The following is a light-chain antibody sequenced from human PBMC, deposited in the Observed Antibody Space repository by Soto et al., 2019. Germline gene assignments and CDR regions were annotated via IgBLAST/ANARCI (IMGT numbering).Light chain of an antibody. J-gene: IGKJ1*01. CDR3: QQYNTYSRT. Sequence: DIQMTQSPSTLSASVGDRVTITCRAIQSITSWLAWYQQKPGKAPKLLIYKASTLKSGVPSRFSGSGSGTEFTLTISSLQPDDFATYYCQQYNTYSRTFGQGTKVE. CDR1: QSITSW. CDR2: KAS. V-gene: IGKV1-5*03.